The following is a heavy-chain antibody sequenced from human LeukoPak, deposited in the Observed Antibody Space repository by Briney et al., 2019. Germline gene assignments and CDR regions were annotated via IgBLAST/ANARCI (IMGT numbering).Heavy chain of an antibody. J-gene: IGHJ5*02. CDR2: INHSGST. Sequence: SETLSLTCAVSGGSFSGYPWSWIRQPPGKGLEWIGEINHSGSTNYNPSLKSRVTISVDTSKKQFSLKLSSVTAADTAVYYCARGRLLMWFDPWGQGTLVTVSS. CDR1: GGSFSGYP. D-gene: IGHD3-16*01. V-gene: IGHV4-34*01. CDR3: ARGRLLMWFDP.